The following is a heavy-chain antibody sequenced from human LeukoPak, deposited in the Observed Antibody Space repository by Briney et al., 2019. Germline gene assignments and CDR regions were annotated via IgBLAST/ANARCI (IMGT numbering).Heavy chain of an antibody. Sequence: GRSLRLSCAASGFTFSSYAMHWVRQAPGKGLEWVAVISYDGSNKYYADSVKGRFTISRDNSKNTLYLQMNSLRAEDTAVYYCARDGYSNHDFDYWGQGTLVTVSS. V-gene: IGHV3-30-3*01. J-gene: IGHJ4*02. CDR2: ISYDGSNK. D-gene: IGHD4-11*01. CDR3: ARDGYSNHDFDY. CDR1: GFTFSSYA.